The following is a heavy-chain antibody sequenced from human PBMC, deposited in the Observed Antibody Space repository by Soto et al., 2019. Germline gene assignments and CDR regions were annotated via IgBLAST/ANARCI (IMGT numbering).Heavy chain of an antibody. Sequence: SGGSLRLSCAASGFTFTYYWTHWVRQAPGKGLVWVSRINSDGSRTSYADSVTGRFTISRDNAKNTLYLQMNSLRVEDTALYYCARETYRGFYFDYWGQGTLVTVS. D-gene: IGHD4-4*01. CDR3: ARETYRGFYFDY. CDR1: GFTFTYYW. J-gene: IGHJ4*02. V-gene: IGHV3-74*01. CDR2: INSDGSRT.